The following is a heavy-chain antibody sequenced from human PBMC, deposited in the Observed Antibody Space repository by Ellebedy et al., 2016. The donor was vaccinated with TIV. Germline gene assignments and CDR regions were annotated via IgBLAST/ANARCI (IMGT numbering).Heavy chain of an antibody. CDR2: RGASSTYI. J-gene: IGHJ5*02. CDR3: ARQNVANMSGQVSPIDH. CDR1: GFSLSTYN. Sequence: PGGSLRLSCAASGFSLSTYNMGWVPQVPGKGPAWVSSRGASSTYIYYADSVRGRLTISRDKAKNSLYLHMNSLRVEDTAVYYCARQNVANMSGQVSPIDHWGQGVLVTVSS. D-gene: IGHD3-3*01. V-gene: IGHV3-21*06.